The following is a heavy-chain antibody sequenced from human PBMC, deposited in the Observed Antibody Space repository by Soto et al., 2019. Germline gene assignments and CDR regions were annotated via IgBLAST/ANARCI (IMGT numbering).Heavy chain of an antibody. D-gene: IGHD5-12*01. V-gene: IGHV4-59*01. J-gene: IGHJ5*02. Sequence: PSETLSLTCTVSGSSFSCYYWSLIRQTPGKGLEWIGNIHNSGASKYNPSLKSRVTISLDTSKNEFSLKIGSVTTADTAVYYCARGPQWLRFDKWFEPWGQGKLVTVSS. CDR3: ARGPQWLRFDKWFEP. CDR1: GSSFSCYY. CDR2: IHNSGAS.